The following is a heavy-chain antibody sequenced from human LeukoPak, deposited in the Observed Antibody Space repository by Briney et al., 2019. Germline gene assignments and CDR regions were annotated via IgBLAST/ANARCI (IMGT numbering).Heavy chain of an antibody. J-gene: IGHJ4*02. CDR1: GGSFSGYY. Sequence: SETLSLTCAVYGGSFSGYYWSWIRQPPGKGLEWIGEINHSGSTNYNPSLKSRVTISVDTSKNQFSLKLSSVTAADTAVYYCARGLTSGYSCSWYGYFDYWGQGTLVTVSS. V-gene: IGHV4-34*01. CDR3: ARGLTSGYSCSWYGYFDY. D-gene: IGHD6-13*01. CDR2: INHSGST.